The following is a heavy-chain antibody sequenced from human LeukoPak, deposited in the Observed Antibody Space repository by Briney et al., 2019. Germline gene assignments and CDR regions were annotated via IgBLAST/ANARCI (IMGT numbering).Heavy chain of an antibody. V-gene: IGHV4-59*01. CDR2: IYYSGST. D-gene: IGHD6-25*01. CDR3: ARVGLYSGAWENAFDI. CDR1: GDSISSYY. Sequence: PSETLSLTCTVSGDSISSYYWSWIRQPPGKGLEWIGYIYYSGSTKYNPSLKSRVTISVDTSKNHFSLKLSSVAAADTAVYYCARVGLYSGAWENAFDIWGQGTMVTVSS. J-gene: IGHJ3*02.